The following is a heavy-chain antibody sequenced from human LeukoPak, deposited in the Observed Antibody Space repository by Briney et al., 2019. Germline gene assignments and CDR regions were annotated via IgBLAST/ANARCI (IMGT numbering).Heavy chain of an antibody. CDR3: AKIAPWGAVTTTDGFDY. V-gene: IGHV3-23*01. D-gene: IGHD4-17*01. CDR2: ISDSGGAT. CDR1: GFSFRNYA. J-gene: IGHJ4*02. Sequence: PGGSLRLSCAASGFSFRNYAMSWVRQAPGKGLEWVSSISDSGGATYYADSVKGRFNISRDNSRNTLYLQLNSLGADDTAVYYCAKIAPWGAVTTTDGFDYWGQGTLVTVSS.